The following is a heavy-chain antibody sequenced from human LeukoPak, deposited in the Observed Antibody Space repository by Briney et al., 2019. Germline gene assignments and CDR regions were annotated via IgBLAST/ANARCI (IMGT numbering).Heavy chain of an antibody. J-gene: IGHJ3*01. V-gene: IGHV5-51*01. CDR2: IYPGDSGP. CDR3: GMSGDRVPLQDDVFDV. CDR1: GYSFTSYC. D-gene: IGHD1-26*01. Sequence: GESLKISCKVSGYSFTSYCISWVRQMPGKGLEWMGIIYPGDSGPTYSPSFQGQVTISVDKSISTTYLQWSSLQASDTAMYYCGMSGDRVPLQDDVFDVWGQGTVVTVST.